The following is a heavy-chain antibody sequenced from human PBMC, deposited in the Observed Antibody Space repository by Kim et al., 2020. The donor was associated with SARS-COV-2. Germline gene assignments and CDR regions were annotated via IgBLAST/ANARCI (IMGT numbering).Heavy chain of an antibody. Sequence: GRFTISRDNSKNTLYLQMNSLIAEDTAVYYCAQEVTYSSSYYYYYYGMDVWGQGTTVTVSS. D-gene: IGHD6-6*01. V-gene: IGHV3-23*01. J-gene: IGHJ6*02. CDR3: AQEVTYSSSYYYYYYGMDV.